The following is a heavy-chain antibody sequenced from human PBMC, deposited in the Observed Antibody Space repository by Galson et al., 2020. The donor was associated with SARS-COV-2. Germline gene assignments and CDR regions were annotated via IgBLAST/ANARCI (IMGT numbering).Heavy chain of an antibody. CDR3: ARAGLLWFGELLPDYYYGMDV. D-gene: IGHD3-10*01. V-gene: IGHV7-4-1*02. J-gene: IGHJ6*02. CDR1: GYTFTSYD. CDR2: INTNTGNP. Sequence: ASVKVSCKASGYTFTSYDMNWVRQAPGQGLEWMGWINTNTGNPTYAQGFTGRFVFSLDTSVSTAYLQISSLKAEDTAVYYCARAGLLWFGELLPDYYYGMDVWGQGTTVTVSS.